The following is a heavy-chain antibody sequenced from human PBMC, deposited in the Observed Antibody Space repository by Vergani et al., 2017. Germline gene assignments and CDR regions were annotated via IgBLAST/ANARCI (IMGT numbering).Heavy chain of an antibody. CDR2: IYYGGST. V-gene: IGHV4-39*01. D-gene: IGHD3-3*01. Sequence: QLQLQESGPGLVKPSETLSLTCTVSGGSISSSSYYWGWIRQPPGKGLEWIGSIYYGGSTYYNPSLKSRVTISVDTSKNQFSLKLSSVTAADTAVYYCARPLGFGVVIKWGQGTLVTVSS. CDR3: ARPLGFGVVIK. J-gene: IGHJ4*02. CDR1: GGSISSSSYY.